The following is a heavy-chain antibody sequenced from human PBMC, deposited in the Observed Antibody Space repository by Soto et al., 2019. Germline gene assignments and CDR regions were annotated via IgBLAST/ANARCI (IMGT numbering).Heavy chain of an antibody. V-gene: IGHV3-23*01. D-gene: IGHD2-2*01. J-gene: IGHJ6*02. CDR1: GFTFSRYA. CDR3: ARYIPGVRYYGMDV. CDR2: IGESGTPT. Sequence: SLRLSCAASGFTFSRYAMKWVRQAPGKGLEWVSLIGESGTPTYYADSVKGRFTISRDNSGNTLFLEMYSLRAEDTAVYYCARYIPGVRYYGMDVWGQGTTVTVSS.